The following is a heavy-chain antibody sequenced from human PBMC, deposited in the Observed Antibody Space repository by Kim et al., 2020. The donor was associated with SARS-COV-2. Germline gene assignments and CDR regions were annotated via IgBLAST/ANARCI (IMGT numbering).Heavy chain of an antibody. CDR3: TRRVEMPPWHGMDV. V-gene: IGHV3-49*04. J-gene: IGHJ6*02. Sequence: GGSLRLSCTASGFTFGDYAISWVRQAPGKGLEWVGFIRSKPHGGTIEYAASVKGRFSISRDDSKSIAHLQMNSLKTEDTAVYYCTRRVEMPPWHGMDVWGQGTTVTVSS. CDR2: IRSKPHGGTI. D-gene: IGHD2-2*01. CDR1: GFTFGDYA.